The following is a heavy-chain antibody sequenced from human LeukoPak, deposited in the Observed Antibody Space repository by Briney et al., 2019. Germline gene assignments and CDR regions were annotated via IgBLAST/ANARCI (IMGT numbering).Heavy chain of an antibody. J-gene: IGHJ5*02. CDR2: ISTMSNYI. V-gene: IGHV3-21*01. D-gene: IGHD5-12*01. Sequence: KPGGSLRLSCAASGFDFNTYAINWVRQAPGKGLEWVSSISTMSNYIFYGDSVKGRFTISRDNAKNSVYLQMNSLRPEDTAVYYCSRDRLGGLDLWGQGTLVTVSS. CDR1: GFDFNTYA. CDR3: SRDRLGGLDL.